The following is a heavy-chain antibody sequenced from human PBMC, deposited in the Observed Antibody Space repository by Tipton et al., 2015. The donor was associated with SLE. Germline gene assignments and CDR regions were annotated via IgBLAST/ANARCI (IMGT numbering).Heavy chain of an antibody. D-gene: IGHD6-6*01. CDR1: GGSINSYY. CDR3: ARGRGSSSSGHY. J-gene: IGHJ4*02. Sequence: TLSLTCTVSGGSINSYYWSWIRQPPGKGLEWIGYIYYGGSTNYKPSLKSRVTISVDTSKNQFSLKLSSVTTADTAVYYCARGRGSSSSGHYWGQGTLVTVSS. V-gene: IGHV4-59*12. CDR2: IYYGGST.